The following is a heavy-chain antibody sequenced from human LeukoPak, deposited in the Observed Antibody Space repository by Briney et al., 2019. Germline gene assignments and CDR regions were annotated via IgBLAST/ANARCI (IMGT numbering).Heavy chain of an antibody. J-gene: IGHJ6*03. D-gene: IGHD5-24*01. CDR2: LSYDGSNE. Sequence: GGSLRLSCAASGFSFRSYGMYWVRQAPGKGLEWVALLSYDGSNEYYADSVKGRFTISRDTSRNTLDLQMNSLRGEDTAVYYCAKTGPMGDNFYYYYMDVWGKGTTVTVSS. CDR1: GFSFRSYG. CDR3: AKTGPMGDNFYYYYMDV. V-gene: IGHV3-30*06.